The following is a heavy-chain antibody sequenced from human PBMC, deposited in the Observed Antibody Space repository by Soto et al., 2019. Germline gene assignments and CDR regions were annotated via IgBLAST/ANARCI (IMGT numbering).Heavy chain of an antibody. CDR2: VYFSGGT. CDR1: GDSVSSGDYY. Sequence: SETLSLTCSVSGDSVSSGDYYWSWIRQPPGKGLEWIGHVYFSGGTNSIPSLKSRLTMSVDTAKNQFSLKLNSVTAADTAVYYCARIPVDTYMIYWSDPWGQGTQVTVSS. CDR3: ARIPVDTYMIYWSDP. D-gene: IGHD3-16*01. V-gene: IGHV4-61*08. J-gene: IGHJ5*02.